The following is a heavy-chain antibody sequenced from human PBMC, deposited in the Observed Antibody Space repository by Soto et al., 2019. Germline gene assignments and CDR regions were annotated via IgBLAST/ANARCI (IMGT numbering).Heavy chain of an antibody. CDR2: INPNSGGT. V-gene: IGHV1-2*02. J-gene: IGHJ6*02. Sequence: ASVKVSCKASGYTFTGYYMHWVRQAPGQGLEWMGWINPNSGGTNYAQKFQGRVTMTRDTSISTAYMELSRLRSDDTAVYYCAIEKTTLGYCSSTSCYILGYYYHGMDVWGQGTTVTVSS. CDR3: AIEKTTLGYCSSTSCYILGYYYHGMDV. CDR1: GYTFTGYY. D-gene: IGHD2-2*02.